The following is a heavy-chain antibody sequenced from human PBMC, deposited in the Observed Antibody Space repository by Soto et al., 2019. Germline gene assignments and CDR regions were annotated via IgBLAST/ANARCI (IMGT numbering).Heavy chain of an antibody. CDR1: GYSFTSYD. Sequence: GASVKVSCKDSGYSFTSYDINWVRQATGQGKEWMGWMNPNSGNTGYAQKFQGRVTMTRNTSTNTAYMELSSLRSEDTAVYYCARPLFFIVGSCYGLYVYWCQGTLVTVSS. CDR3: ARPLFFIVGSCYGLYVY. CDR2: MNPNSGNT. D-gene: IGHD2-15*01. J-gene: IGHJ4*02. V-gene: IGHV1-8*01.